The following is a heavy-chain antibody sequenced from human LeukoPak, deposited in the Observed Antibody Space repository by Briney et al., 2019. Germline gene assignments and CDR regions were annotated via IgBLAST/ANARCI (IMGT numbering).Heavy chain of an antibody. CDR2: IIPIFGTA. V-gene: IGHV1-69*13. D-gene: IGHD3-10*01. CDR1: GGTFSSYA. CDR3: ARQNSGSDFPLPDQRVWFDP. Sequence: GASVKVSCKASGGTFSSYAISWVRQAPGQGLEWMGGIIPIFGTANYAQKFQGRVTITADESTSTAYMELSSLRSEDTAVYYCARQNSGSDFPLPDQRVWFDPWGQGTLVTVSS. J-gene: IGHJ5*02.